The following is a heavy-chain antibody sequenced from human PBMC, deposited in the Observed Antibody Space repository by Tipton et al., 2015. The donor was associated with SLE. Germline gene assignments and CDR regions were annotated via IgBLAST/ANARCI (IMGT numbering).Heavy chain of an antibody. CDR2: INYSGST. D-gene: IGHD3-22*01. CDR3: ARHDYDSNGYYQHYFDY. CDR1: GYSITYDHN. V-gene: IGHV4-38-2*01. J-gene: IGHJ4*02. Sequence: LRLSCAVSGYSITYDHNWGWIRQPPEKGLEWIGSINYSGSTYYNPSLKSRVSMSIDTSRNEVFLRLSSVTAADTAVYYCARHDYDSNGYYQHYFDYWGQGTLVTVSS.